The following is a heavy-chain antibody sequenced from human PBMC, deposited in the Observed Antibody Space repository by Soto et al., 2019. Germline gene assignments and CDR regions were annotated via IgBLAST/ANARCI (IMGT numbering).Heavy chain of an antibody. V-gene: IGHV4-39*01. Sequence: SETLSLTCTVSGGSISSSNDYWGWIRQPPGKGLEWIASIYYSGISHYNPSLKGRVSISVDTSKNQFSLKMSSVTAADAAVYYCARQVRVPVVGTTYFDYWGQGTQVTVSS. J-gene: IGHJ4*02. CDR3: ARQVRVPVVGTTYFDY. CDR2: IYYSGIS. CDR1: GGSISSSNDY. D-gene: IGHD1-1*01.